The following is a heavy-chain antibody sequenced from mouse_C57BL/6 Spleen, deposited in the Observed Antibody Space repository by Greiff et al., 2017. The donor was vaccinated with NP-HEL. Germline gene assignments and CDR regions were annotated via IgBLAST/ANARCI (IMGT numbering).Heavy chain of an antibody. CDR3: ARPLYYGNYEVWFAY. CDR2: IYPGSGST. J-gene: IGHJ3*01. CDR1: GYTFTSYW. D-gene: IGHD2-1*01. Sequence: QVQLQQPGAELVKPGASVKMSCKASGYTFTSYWITWVKQRPGQGLEWIGDIYPGSGSTNYNEKFKSKATLTVDTSSSTAYMQLSSLTSGDSAVYYCARPLYYGNYEVWFAYWGQGTLVTVSA. V-gene: IGHV1-55*01.